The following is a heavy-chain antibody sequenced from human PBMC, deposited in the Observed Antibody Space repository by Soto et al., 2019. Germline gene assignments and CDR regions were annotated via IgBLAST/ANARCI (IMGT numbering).Heavy chain of an antibody. CDR3: ARDPGRYCSGGSCPPSNDY. CDR1: GYTFTSYG. J-gene: IGHJ4*02. V-gene: IGHV1-18*01. CDR2: ISAYNGNT. Sequence: ASVKVSCKASGYTFTSYGISWVRQAPGQGLEWMGWISAYNGNTNYAQKLQGRVTMTTDTSTSTAYMELRSLRSDDTAVYYCARDPGRYCSGGSCPPSNDYWGQGTLVTVSS. D-gene: IGHD2-15*01.